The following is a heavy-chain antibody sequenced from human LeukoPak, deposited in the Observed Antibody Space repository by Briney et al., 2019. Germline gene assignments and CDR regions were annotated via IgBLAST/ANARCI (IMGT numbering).Heavy chain of an antibody. Sequence: GGSLRLSCAASGFPFSGSGMHWVRQAPGKGLEWVAVISYDGSNKYYADSVKGRFTISRDNSKNTLYLQMNSLRAEDTAVYYCARVPRSSMVRGVITLPLDYWGQGTLVTVSS. CDR3: ARVPRSSMVRGVITLPLDY. J-gene: IGHJ4*02. CDR2: ISYDGSNK. CDR1: GFPFSGSG. D-gene: IGHD3-10*01. V-gene: IGHV3-30*19.